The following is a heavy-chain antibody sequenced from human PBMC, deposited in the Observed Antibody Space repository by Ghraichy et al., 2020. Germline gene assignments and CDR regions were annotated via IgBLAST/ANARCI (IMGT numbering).Heavy chain of an antibody. J-gene: IGHJ5*02. CDR1: GGSISSYY. Sequence: QTLSLTCTVSGGSISSYYWSWIRQPPGKGLEWIGYIYYSGSTNYNPSLKSRVTISVDTSKNQFSLKLSSVTAADTAVYYCARAVRTVVQSGVYNWFDPWGQGTLVTVSS. V-gene: IGHV4-59*01. CDR2: IYYSGST. CDR3: ARAVRTVVQSGVYNWFDP. D-gene: IGHD4-23*01.